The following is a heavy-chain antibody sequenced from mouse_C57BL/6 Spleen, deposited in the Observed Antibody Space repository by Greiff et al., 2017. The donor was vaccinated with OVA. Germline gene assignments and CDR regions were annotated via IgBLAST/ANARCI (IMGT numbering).Heavy chain of an antibody. CDR2: IYPGDGDT. CDR3: YSNYEWFAY. D-gene: IGHD2-5*01. V-gene: IGHV1-82*01. CDR1: GYAFSSSW. J-gene: IGHJ3*01. Sequence: VQLQQSGPELVKPGASVKISCKASGYAFSSSWMNWVKQRPGKGLEWIGRIYPGDGDTNYNGKFKGKATLTADKSSSTAYMQLSSLTSEDSAVYFCYSNYEWFAYWGQGTLVTVSA.